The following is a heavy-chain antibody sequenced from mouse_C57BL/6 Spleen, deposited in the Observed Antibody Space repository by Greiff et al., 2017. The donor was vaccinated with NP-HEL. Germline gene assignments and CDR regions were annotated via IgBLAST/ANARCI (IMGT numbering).Heavy chain of an antibody. D-gene: IGHD2-3*01. CDR2: IDPSDSDT. Sequence: VQLQQPGAELVRPGSSVKLSCKASGYTFTSYWMHWVKQRPIQGLEWIGNIDPSDSDTHYNQKFKDKATLTVDKSSSTAYMQLSSLTSEDSAVYYCEKGYYVRYFDVWGTGTTVTVSS. J-gene: IGHJ1*03. CDR1: GYTFTSYW. V-gene: IGHV1-52*01. CDR3: EKGYYVRYFDV.